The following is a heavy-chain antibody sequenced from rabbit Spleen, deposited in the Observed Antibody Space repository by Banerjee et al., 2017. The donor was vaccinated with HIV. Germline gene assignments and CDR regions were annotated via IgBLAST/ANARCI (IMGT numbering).Heavy chain of an antibody. J-gene: IGHJ6*01. Sequence: QEQLEESGGGLVQPEGSLTLTCTASGFTISSSYWMCWVRQAPGKGLEWIGCIYTGSGSTYYASWAKGRFTISKTSSTTVTLQMTSLTAADTATYFCARADYGGYGYSGMDLWGQGTLVTVS. CDR1: GFTISSSYW. CDR3: ARADYGGYGYSGMDL. D-gene: IGHD6-1*01. CDR2: IYTGSGST. V-gene: IGHV1S45*01.